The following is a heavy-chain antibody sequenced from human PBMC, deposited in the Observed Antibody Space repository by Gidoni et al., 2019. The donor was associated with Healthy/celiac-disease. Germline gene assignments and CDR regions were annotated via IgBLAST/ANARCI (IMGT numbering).Heavy chain of an antibody. CDR2: IYYSGST. D-gene: IGHD2-8*01. Sequence: QLQLQESGPGLVKPSETLSLNCTVSGGYISSSSSYWGWIRQPPGKGLGWLGSIYYSGSTYYNPSLTSRVTISVDTSKNQFSLKLSSVTAADTAVYYCARHGKMVYETTFDPWGQGTLVTVSS. CDR3: ARHGKMVYETTFDP. V-gene: IGHV4-39*01. CDR1: GGYISSSSSY. J-gene: IGHJ5*02.